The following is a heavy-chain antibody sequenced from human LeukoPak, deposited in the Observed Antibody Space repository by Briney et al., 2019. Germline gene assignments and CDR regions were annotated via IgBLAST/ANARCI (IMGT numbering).Heavy chain of an antibody. CDR2: ISSSSSSYSYT. CDR1: EFTFSSYS. CDR3: ATLGGYSNPGTY. D-gene: IGHD4-11*01. Sequence: GGSLRLSCVASEFTFSSYSMHWVRQAPGKGLEWVSSISSSSSSYSYTYYADSVKGRFTISRDNAKNTLLLQMNSLRAEDTAVYYCATLGGYSNPGTYWGQGTLVTVSS. J-gene: IGHJ4*02. V-gene: IGHV3-21*01.